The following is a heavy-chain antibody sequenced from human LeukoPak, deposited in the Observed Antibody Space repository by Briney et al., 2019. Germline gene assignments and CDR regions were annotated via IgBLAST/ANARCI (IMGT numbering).Heavy chain of an antibody. CDR1: GGSISSYY. CDR2: MYYSGST. Sequence: SETLSLTCTVSGGSISSYYWSWIRQPPGKGLEWIGNMYYSGSTNYNPSLKSRVTISIDTSKNQFSLRLSSVTAADTAVYYCAREGLKVRGALDYWGQGTLVTVSS. CDR3: AREGLKVRGALDY. J-gene: IGHJ4*02. V-gene: IGHV4-59*12. D-gene: IGHD3-10*01.